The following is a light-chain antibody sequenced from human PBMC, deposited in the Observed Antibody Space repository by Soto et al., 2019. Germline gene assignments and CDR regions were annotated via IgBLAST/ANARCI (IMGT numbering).Light chain of an antibody. J-gene: IGKJ1*01. Sequence: VLTQSPGTQSLSPGERATLSSRASLSVSGSQLAWYQQKPGQPPRLLIYGASSRAAGIPDRFSGSGSGTDFTLTINRLEPEDFAVYYCQQYVTSRRTFGPGTKVDI. CDR1: LSVSGSQ. CDR3: QQYVTSRRT. CDR2: GAS. V-gene: IGKV3-20*01.